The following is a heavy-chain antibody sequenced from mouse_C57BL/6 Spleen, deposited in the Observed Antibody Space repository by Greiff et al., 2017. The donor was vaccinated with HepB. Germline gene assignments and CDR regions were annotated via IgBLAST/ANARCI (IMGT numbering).Heavy chain of an antibody. CDR2: IHPNSGST. D-gene: IGHD2-4*01. V-gene: IGHV1-64*01. CDR3: ARPRYDYDRGYFDY. Sequence: QVQLQQPGAELVKPGASVKLSCKASGYTFTSYWMHWVKQRPGQGLEWIGMIHPNSGSTNYNEKFKSKATMTVDKSSSTAYMQLLSLTSDDSAVYYCARPRYDYDRGYFDYWGQGTTLTVSS. J-gene: IGHJ2*01. CDR1: GYTFTSYW.